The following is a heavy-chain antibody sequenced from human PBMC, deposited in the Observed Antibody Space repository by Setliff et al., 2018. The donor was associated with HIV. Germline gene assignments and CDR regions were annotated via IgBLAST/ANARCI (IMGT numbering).Heavy chain of an antibody. CDR3: ARDQAADLILDDAFDI. CDR2: INPNSGGT. CDR1: GYTFTGYY. J-gene: IGHJ3*02. V-gene: IGHV1-2*02. D-gene: IGHD6-25*01. Sequence: ASVKVSCKASGYTFTGYYMHWVRQAPGQGLEWMGWINPNSGGTNYAQKFQGRVTMTRDTSIRTAYMELSRLRSDDTAVYYCARDQAADLILDDAFDIWGQGTMVTVSS.